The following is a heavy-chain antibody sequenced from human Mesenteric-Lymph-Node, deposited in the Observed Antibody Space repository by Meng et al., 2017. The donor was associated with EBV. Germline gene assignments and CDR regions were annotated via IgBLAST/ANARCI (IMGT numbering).Heavy chain of an antibody. D-gene: IGHD1-26*01. CDR1: GFSLTTSGVG. CDR2: IYWDDDK. J-gene: IGHJ4*02. V-gene: IGHV2-5*02. CDR3: ARRPYSWNFDF. Sequence: QFTSKESGPTRVQPTPTLPLTCTFSGFSLTTSGVGVGWIRQPPGKALEWLALIYWDDDKRYSPSLKRRLTITKDTSKNQVVLTMTNMDPVDTATYYCARRPYSWNFDFWGQGTLVTVSS.